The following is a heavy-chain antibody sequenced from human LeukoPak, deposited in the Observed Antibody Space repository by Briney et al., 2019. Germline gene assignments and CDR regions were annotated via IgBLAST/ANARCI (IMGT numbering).Heavy chain of an antibody. J-gene: IGHJ3*02. CDR3: ARGTYYYDSGALDI. D-gene: IGHD3-22*01. Sequence: GGSLRLSCAASGFTVSNNYMSWVRQAPGKGLEWVSVIYSGGSTYYADSVKGRFTISRDNSKNTLYLQMSSRRAEDTAVYYCARGTYYYDSGALDIWGQGTMVTASS. CDR2: IYSGGST. CDR1: GFTVSNNY. V-gene: IGHV3-53*01.